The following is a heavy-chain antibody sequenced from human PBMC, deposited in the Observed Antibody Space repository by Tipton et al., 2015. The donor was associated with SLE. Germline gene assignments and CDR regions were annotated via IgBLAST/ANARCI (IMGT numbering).Heavy chain of an antibody. D-gene: IGHD2-8*01. J-gene: IGHJ4*02. Sequence: SLRLSCAASGFTFSSYEMNWVRQAPGKGLEWVSYISSSGSTIYYADSVKGRFTISRDNAKNSLYLQMNSLRAEDTAVYYCARGSNGVDHFDYWGQGTLVTVSS. V-gene: IGHV3-48*03. CDR2: ISSSGSTI. CDR3: ARGSNGVDHFDY. CDR1: GFTFSSYE.